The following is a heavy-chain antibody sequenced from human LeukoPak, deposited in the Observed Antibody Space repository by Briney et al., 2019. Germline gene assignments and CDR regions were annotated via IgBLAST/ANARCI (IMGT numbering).Heavy chain of an antibody. CDR1: GGSLNVYY. Sequence: SQTLSPTFTVSGGSLNVYYWSWIRQPPGKGLEWIGYIYYSGSATYHPSLKGRVSIPVDTSKNQFSLKLTSLTDADTAVYYCAREGGRAGGDPWGQGTLVNVSS. V-gene: IGHV4-59*12. CDR3: AREGGRAGGDP. J-gene: IGHJ5*02. CDR2: IYYSGSA. D-gene: IGHD5-24*01.